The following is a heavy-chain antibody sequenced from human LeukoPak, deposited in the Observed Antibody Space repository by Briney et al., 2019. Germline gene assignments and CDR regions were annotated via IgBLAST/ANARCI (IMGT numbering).Heavy chain of an antibody. CDR2: INHSGST. CDR1: GFTFSSYW. J-gene: IGHJ6*03. CDR3: ARGQEYYYMDV. V-gene: IGHV4-4*02. Sequence: GSLRLSCAASGFTFSSYWMSWVRQAPGKGLEWIGEINHSGSTNYNPSLKSRVTISVDKSKNQFSLKLSSVTAADTAVYYCARGQEYYYMDVWGKGTTVTVSS.